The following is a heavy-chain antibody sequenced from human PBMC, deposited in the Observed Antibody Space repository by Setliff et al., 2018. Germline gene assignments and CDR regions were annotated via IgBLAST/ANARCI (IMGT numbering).Heavy chain of an antibody. D-gene: IGHD2-15*01. J-gene: IGHJ6*02. V-gene: IGHV3-7*01. CDR3: VRDPGGGFPSYYGMDV. Sequence: PGGSLRLSCTASGFSYSNCWVSWVRQAPGKGLEWLASINPHGSEKYYADSVKGRFTISRDNAKNSLYLQMNSLRAEDTAVYYCVRDPGGGFPSYYGMDVWGQGTTVTVSS. CDR2: INPHGSEK. CDR1: GFSYSNCW.